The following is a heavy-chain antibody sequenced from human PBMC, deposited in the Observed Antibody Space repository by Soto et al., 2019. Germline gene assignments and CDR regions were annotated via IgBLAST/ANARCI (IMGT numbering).Heavy chain of an antibody. J-gene: IGHJ4*02. CDR3: ARAAAGTDGPYYFDY. D-gene: IGHD6-13*01. CDR2: IYYSGST. Sequence: SETLSLTCTVSGGSISSSSYYWGWIRQPPGKGLEWIGSIYYSGSTYYNPSLKSRVTISVDTSKNQFSLKLSSVTAADTAVYYCARAAAGTDGPYYFDYWGQGTLVTVSS. CDR1: GGSISSSSYY. V-gene: IGHV4-39*01.